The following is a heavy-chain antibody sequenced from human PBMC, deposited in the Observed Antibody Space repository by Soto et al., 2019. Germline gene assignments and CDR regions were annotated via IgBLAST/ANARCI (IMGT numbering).Heavy chain of an antibody. CDR3: AKDLLGAFQDYYGMDV. CDR1: GFTFSSYA. D-gene: IGHD1-26*01. Sequence: GGSLRLSCAASGFTFSSYAMSWVRQAPGKGLEWVSAISGSGGSTYYADSVKGRFTISRDNSKNTLYLQMNSLRAEDTAVYYCAKDLLGAFQDYYGMDVWGQGTTVTVSS. J-gene: IGHJ6*02. V-gene: IGHV3-23*01. CDR2: ISGSGGST.